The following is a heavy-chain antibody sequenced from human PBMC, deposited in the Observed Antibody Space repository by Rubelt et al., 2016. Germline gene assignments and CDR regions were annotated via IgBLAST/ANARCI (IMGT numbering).Heavy chain of an antibody. Sequence: GGSISSYYWSWIRQPPGKGLEWIGYSSYSGSTNYNPSLKSRVTISVDTSKNQFSLRLSSVTAADTSVYYCARAKAIFGVVIIPVTGMDVWGQGTTVTVSS. D-gene: IGHD3-3*01. CDR2: SSYSGST. J-gene: IGHJ6*02. CDR1: GGSISSYY. CDR3: ARAKAIFGVVIIPVTGMDV. V-gene: IGHV4-59*08.